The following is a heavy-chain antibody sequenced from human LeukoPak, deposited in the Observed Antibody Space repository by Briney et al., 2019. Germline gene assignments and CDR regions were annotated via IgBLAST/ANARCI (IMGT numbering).Heavy chain of an antibody. Sequence: PGGSLRLSCAASGFTFSSYEMNWVRQAPGKGLEWVSSISSSSSYIYYADSVKGRFTISRDNAKNSLYLQMNSLRAEDTAVYYCARDYYDSSGYYKADAFDIWGQGTMVTVSS. CDR1: GFTFSSYE. J-gene: IGHJ3*02. CDR3: ARDYYDSSGYYKADAFDI. CDR2: ISSSSSYI. D-gene: IGHD3-22*01. V-gene: IGHV3-21*01.